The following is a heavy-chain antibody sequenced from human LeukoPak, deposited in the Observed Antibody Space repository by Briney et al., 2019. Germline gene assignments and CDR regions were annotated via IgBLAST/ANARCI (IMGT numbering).Heavy chain of an antibody. CDR2: ISSFNTYI. CDR1: GFTFSSYR. V-gene: IGHV3-21*01. Sequence: PGGSLRLSCAASGFTFSSYRMNWVRQAPGEGLEWVSSISSFNTYIYYADSVKGRFTISRDNAKNSLYLQMNSLRAEDTAIYYCARRGASSEDFHHWGQGTLVTVSS. CDR3: ARRGASSEDFHH. D-gene: IGHD3-10*01. J-gene: IGHJ1*01.